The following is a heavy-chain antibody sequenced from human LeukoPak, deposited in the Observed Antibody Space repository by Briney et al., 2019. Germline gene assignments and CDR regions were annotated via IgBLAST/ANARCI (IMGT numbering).Heavy chain of an antibody. V-gene: IGHV1-2*02. CDR2: INPNSGGT. CDR3: AGLRFLEWLDDNYGPFDY. D-gene: IGHD3-3*01. Sequence: ASVKVSCKASGYTFTGYYMHWVRQAPGQGLEYMGWINPNSGGTNYAQKFLGRVTITEDTSSDTTYMELSSLRSEDTAVYYCAGLRFLEWLDDNYGPFDYWGQGTLVTVSS. J-gene: IGHJ4*02. CDR1: GYTFTGYY.